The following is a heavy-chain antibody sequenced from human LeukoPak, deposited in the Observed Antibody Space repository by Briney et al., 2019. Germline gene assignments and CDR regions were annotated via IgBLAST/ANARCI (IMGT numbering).Heavy chain of an antibody. J-gene: IGHJ6*02. CDR1: GGSISSSSYY. D-gene: IGHD3-16*01. CDR2: IYCSGST. V-gene: IGHV4-39*05. CDR3: GLYAPSYYYGMDV. Sequence: SETPSLTCTVSGGSISSSSYYWGWIRQPPGKGLEWIGSIYCSGSTYYNPSLKSRVTISVDTSKNQFSLKLSSVTAADTAVYYCGLYAPSYYYGMDVWGQGTTVTVSS.